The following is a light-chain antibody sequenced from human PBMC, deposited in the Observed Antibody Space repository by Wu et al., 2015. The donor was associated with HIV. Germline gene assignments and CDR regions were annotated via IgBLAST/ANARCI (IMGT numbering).Light chain of an antibody. J-gene: IGKJ4*01. CDR3: QQRSNWPLT. V-gene: IGKV3-11*01. CDR2: DAS. CDR1: QNIYTF. Sequence: EIVLTQSPAILSLSPGDRATVSCRASQNIYTFLAWYQQKAGQPPSLLIYDASNRAAGIPARFSGSGSGTDFTLTISSLEPEDVAVYYCQQRSNWPLTFGGGTKVEI.